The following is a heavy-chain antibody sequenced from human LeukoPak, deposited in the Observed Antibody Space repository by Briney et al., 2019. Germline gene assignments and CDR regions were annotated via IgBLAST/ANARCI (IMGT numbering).Heavy chain of an antibody. J-gene: IGHJ4*02. D-gene: IGHD3-22*01. Sequence: GGSLRLSCVASGITFSSYDMSWVRQAPGKGLEWISAISDRGKTDYADSVKGRFTISRDNSKNTLYLQMNSLRAEDTAVYYCAKDRPGYYYDSSGIMGYWGQGTLVTVSS. CDR1: GITFSSYD. V-gene: IGHV3-23*01. CDR2: ISDRGKT. CDR3: AKDRPGYYYDSSGIMGY.